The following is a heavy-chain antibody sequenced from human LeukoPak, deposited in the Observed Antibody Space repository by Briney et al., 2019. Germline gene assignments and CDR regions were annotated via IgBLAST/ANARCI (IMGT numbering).Heavy chain of an antibody. CDR3: ARRVYGSGSYSVDY. D-gene: IGHD3-10*01. CDR2: IYYSGST. V-gene: IGHV4-39*01. Sequence: SETLSLTCTVSGGSISSSSYYWGWIRQPPGKGLEWIGSIYYSGSTYYNPSLKSRVTISVDTSKNQFSLKLSSVTAADTAVYYCARRVYGSGSYSVDYWGQGTLVTVSS. CDR1: GGSISSSSYY. J-gene: IGHJ4*02.